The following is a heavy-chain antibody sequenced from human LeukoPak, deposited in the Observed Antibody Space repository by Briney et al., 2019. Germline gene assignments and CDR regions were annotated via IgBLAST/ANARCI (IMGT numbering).Heavy chain of an antibody. Sequence: PSETLSLTCSVSGGSISSSTYYWGWIRQPPGKGLEWIGTIYYSGSTYYNPSLESRVTISVDTSKNQFSLKLSSVTAADTVVYYCASRPARYSYGLYYFDYWGQGTLVTVSS. CDR1: GGSISSSTYY. CDR3: ASRPARYSYGLYYFDY. J-gene: IGHJ4*02. V-gene: IGHV4-39*01. CDR2: IYYSGST. D-gene: IGHD5-18*01.